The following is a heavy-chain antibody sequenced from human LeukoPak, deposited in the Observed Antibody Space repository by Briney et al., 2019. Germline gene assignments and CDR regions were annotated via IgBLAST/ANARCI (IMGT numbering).Heavy chain of an antibody. Sequence: SETLSLTCAVSTDSFSRHYWTWIRQPPGGGLEWIGYISYIGSTNYNPPLKSRVTISIDTSKNQFSLKLSSVTAADTAVYYCARDVVTVTKGFDIWGQGTMVSVSS. CDR3: ARDVVTVTKGFDI. V-gene: IGHV4-59*11. CDR1: TDSFSRHY. D-gene: IGHD4-17*01. CDR2: ISYIGST. J-gene: IGHJ3*02.